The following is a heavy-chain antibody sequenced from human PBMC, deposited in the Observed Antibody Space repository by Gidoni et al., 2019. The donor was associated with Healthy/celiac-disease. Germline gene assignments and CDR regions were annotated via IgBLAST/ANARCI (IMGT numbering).Heavy chain of an antibody. CDR1: GGTFISYA. J-gene: IGHJ5*02. CDR3: ARDHVKAARRWAPLGFDP. D-gene: IGHD6-6*01. CDR2: IIPIFGTA. V-gene: IGHV1-69*06. Sequence: QVQLMQSGAEVKQPGSSLKVSCKASGGTFISYAISWVRQAPGQGLEWMGGIIPIFGTANYAQKFQGRVTITADKSTSTAYMELSSLRSEDTAVYYCARDHVKAARRWAPLGFDPWGQGTLVTVSS.